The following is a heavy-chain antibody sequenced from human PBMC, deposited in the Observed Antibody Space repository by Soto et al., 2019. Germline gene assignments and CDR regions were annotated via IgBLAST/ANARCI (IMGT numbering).Heavy chain of an antibody. CDR2: ISSTTNYI. CDR1: GFTFSRYS. V-gene: IGHV3-21*01. D-gene: IGHD1-26*01. J-gene: IGHJ6*02. Sequence: GGSLRLSCAASGFTFSRYSMNWVRQAPGKGLEWVSSISSTTNYIYYADSMKGRFTVSRDNAKNSVYLQMNSLRAGDTAVYYCARAYLGRLPRRADYYYALDVWGQGTTVTVSS. CDR3: ARAYLGRLPRRADYYYALDV.